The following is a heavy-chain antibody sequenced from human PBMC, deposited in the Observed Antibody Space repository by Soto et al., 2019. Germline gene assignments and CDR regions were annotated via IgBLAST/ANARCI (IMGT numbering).Heavy chain of an antibody. J-gene: IGHJ4*02. V-gene: IGHV3-23*01. CDR1: KLNFESYS. D-gene: IGHD6-19*01. Sequence: PGGSLRLSCTVSKLNFESYSMSWVRQAPGTGPEWVSSISGGGARPYYADSVTGRFTSTRDNSKNILYLQMNSLRVEDTALYYFAQHGAYSSAPFDFWGQGTMAT. CDR3: AQHGAYSSAPFDF. CDR2: ISGGGARP.